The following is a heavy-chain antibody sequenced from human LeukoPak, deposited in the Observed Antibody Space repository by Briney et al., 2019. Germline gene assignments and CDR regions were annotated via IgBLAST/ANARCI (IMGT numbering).Heavy chain of an antibody. D-gene: IGHD2-21*02. J-gene: IGHJ2*01. CDR2: ISYSGTT. V-gene: IGHV4-59*01. CDR3: ARGAYCGGTCFWYFDL. CDR1: GGSFSSYY. Sequence: SETLSLTCAVSGGSFSSYYWSWVRQPPGKGLEWIGYISYSGTTDYNPSLKGRVTISVDTSKNQFSLKVRSVTAADTAVYYCARGAYCGGTCFWYFDLWGRGTLVTVSS.